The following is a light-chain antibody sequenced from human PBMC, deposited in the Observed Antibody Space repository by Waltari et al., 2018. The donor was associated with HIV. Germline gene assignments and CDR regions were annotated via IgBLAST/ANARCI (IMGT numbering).Light chain of an antibody. CDR2: AAS. CDR3: QQSYSTRLT. CDR1: QSISSN. J-gene: IGKJ1*01. Sequence: DIQMTQSPSSLSASVGDRVTLTCRASQSISSNFNWYQQKPGRAPKLLIYAASSLQSAVPSRFSGSGSGTDFTLTISSLQPEDFATYYCQQSYSTRLTFGQGTKVEIK. V-gene: IGKV1-39*01.